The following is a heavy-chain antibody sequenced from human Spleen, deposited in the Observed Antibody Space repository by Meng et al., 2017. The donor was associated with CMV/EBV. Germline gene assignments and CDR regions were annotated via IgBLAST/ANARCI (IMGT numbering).Heavy chain of an antibody. CDR3: ARGRNTRFFGRMDV. V-gene: IGHV4-34*01. D-gene: IGHD3-3*01. CDR1: GFTFSSYS. J-gene: IGHJ6*02. Sequence: GSLRLSCAASGFTFSSYSMNWVRQSPGKGLEWIGEINHSRSTNYNPSLKTRVTISVDTSKSQFSLRLSSLTAADTAVYYCARGRNTRFFGRMDVWGQGTTVTVSS. CDR2: INHSRST.